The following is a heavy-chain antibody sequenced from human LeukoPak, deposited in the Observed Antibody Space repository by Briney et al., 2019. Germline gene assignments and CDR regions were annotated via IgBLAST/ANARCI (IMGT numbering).Heavy chain of an antibody. J-gene: IGHJ4*02. CDR2: IGVSGDNT. V-gene: IGHV3-23*01. CDR1: GFTFSSYA. Sequence: GGSLRLSCAASGFTFSSYAMSWVRQAPGKGLECVSTIGVSGDNTYYADSVKGRFTISIDNSKNTLYLQMNSLRAEDTAVYYCAKESYSSGWFFDYWGQGTLVTVSS. D-gene: IGHD6-19*01. CDR3: AKESYSSGWFFDY.